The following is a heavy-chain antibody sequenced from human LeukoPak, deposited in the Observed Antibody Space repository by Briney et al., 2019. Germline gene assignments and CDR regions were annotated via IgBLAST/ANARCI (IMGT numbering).Heavy chain of an antibody. J-gene: IGHJ4*02. CDR1: GYTFTGYY. CDR3: ARGDYDILTGYYTSRDY. D-gene: IGHD3-9*01. Sequence: ASVKVSCKASGYTFTGYYMHWVRQAPGQGLEWMGRINTNSGGTNYAQKFQGRVTMTRDTSISTAYMELSRLRSDDTAVYYCARGDYDILTGYYTSRDYWGQGTLVTVSS. CDR2: INTNSGGT. V-gene: IGHV1-2*06.